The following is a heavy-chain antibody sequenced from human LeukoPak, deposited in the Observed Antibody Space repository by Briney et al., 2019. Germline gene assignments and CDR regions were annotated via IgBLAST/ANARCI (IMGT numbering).Heavy chain of an antibody. V-gene: IGHV1-2*02. CDR3: ARANKYSSSWYVYYYYYYMDV. J-gene: IGHJ6*03. CDR2: INPNSGGT. D-gene: IGHD6-13*01. Sequence: ASVKVSCKASGYTFTGYYMHWVRQAPGQGLEWMGWINPNSGGTNYAQKFQGRVTMTRDTSISTAYMELSRLRSDDTAVYYCARANKYSSSWYVYYYYYYMDVWGKGTTVTISS. CDR1: GYTFTGYY.